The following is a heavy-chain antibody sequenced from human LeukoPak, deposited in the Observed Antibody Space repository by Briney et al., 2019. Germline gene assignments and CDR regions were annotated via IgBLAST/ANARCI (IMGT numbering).Heavy chain of an antibody. CDR2: ISDSENT. Sequence: SETLSLTCTVSGASITSSHWSWIRQSPEKGLEWIGFISDSENTNYNPSLQSRVTISADTSKNHFSLKLSSVTAADMAVYYCAGGTWLRFHDWGRGTLVSVSS. J-gene: IGHJ4*02. D-gene: IGHD5-12*01. CDR1: GASITSSH. V-gene: IGHV4-59*01. CDR3: AGGTWLRFHD.